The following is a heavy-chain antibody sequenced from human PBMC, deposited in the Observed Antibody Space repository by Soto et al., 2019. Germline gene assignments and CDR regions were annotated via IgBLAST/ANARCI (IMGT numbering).Heavy chain of an antibody. V-gene: IGHV1-18*01. CDR1: GYTFPSSS. CDR3: ARDCTNGVCYCVNFDY. D-gene: IGHD2-8*01. Sequence: AAVKVSCKATGYTFPSSSISWVRQAPGQGLEWMGWISAYNGNTNYAQKLQGRVTMTTDTSTSTAYMELRSLRSDDTAVYYCARDCTNGVCYCVNFDYWGQGTLVTVSS. J-gene: IGHJ4*02. CDR2: ISAYNGNT.